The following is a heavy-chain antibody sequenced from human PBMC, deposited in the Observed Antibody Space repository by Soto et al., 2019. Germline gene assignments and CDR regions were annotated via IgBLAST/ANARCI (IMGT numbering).Heavy chain of an antibody. CDR3: ARGGIAAAGLDY. V-gene: IGHV3-13*05. J-gene: IGHJ4*02. Sequence: EVQLVESGGGLVQPGGSLRLSCAASGFTFSSYDMHWVRQATGKGLEWVSAIGTAGDPSYPGSVKGRITISRENAKNSLYLQMNSLRAGDTGVYYCARGGIAAAGLDYWGQGTPVTVSS. D-gene: IGHD6-13*01. CDR1: GFTFSSYD. CDR2: IGTAGDP.